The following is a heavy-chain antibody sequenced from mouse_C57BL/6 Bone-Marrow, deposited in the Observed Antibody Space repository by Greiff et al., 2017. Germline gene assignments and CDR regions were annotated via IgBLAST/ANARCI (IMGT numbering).Heavy chain of an antibody. V-gene: IGHV2-4*01. CDR3: ACLADDLED. J-gene: IGHJ2*01. CDR1: GFSLTSYG. CDR2: IWSGGST. D-gene: IGHD2-12*01. Sequence: VQLVESGPGLVQPSQSLSITCTVSGFSLTSYGVHWVRQPPGKGLEWLGVIWSGGSTDYNAAFISRLSISKDNSKSQVFFKMNSLQADDTAIYYWACLADDLEDGGQGTTLTVSS.